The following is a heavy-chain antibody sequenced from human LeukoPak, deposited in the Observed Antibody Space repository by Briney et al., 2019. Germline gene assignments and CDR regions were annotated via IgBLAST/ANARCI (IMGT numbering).Heavy chain of an antibody. J-gene: IGHJ4*02. CDR2: IYTSGST. V-gene: IGHV4-61*02. CDR1: GYSISSGYF. CDR3: VGGWLQSAPMYFDY. D-gene: IGHD5-24*01. Sequence: PSETLSLTCTVSGYSISSGYFWGWIRQPAGKGLEWIGRIYTSGSTNYNPSLKSRVTISVDTSKNQFSLKLSSVTAADTAVYYCVGGWLQSAPMYFDYWGQGTLVTVSS.